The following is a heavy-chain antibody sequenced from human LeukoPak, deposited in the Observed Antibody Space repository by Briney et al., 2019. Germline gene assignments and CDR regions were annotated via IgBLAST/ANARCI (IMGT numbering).Heavy chain of an antibody. CDR1: GGSISSITYY. J-gene: IGHJ4*02. CDR2: MYYRGNT. D-gene: IGHD1-26*01. CDR3: ARLCGNYQNYFDY. Sequence: PSETLSLTRTVSGGSISSITYYWGWIRQPPGKGLEWVGHMYYRGNTFYNPSLKSRVTISVDTPKNQFSLKLRSVTAADTAVYYCARLCGNYQNYFDYWGQGTLVTVSS. V-gene: IGHV4-39*07.